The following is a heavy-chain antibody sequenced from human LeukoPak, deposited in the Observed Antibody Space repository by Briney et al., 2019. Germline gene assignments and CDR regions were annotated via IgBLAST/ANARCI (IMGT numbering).Heavy chain of an antibody. J-gene: IGHJ4*02. D-gene: IGHD3-10*01. CDR3: ARESYDGSGSYKVDY. CDR2: ISYDGSNK. V-gene: IGHV3-30*14. CDR1: GFTFSSYA. Sequence: PGRSLRLSCAASGFTFSSYAMHWVRQAPGKGLEWVAVISYDGSNKYYADSVKGRFTISRHNSKNTLYLQMNSLRAEDTAVYYCARESYDGSGSYKVDYWGQGTLVTVSS.